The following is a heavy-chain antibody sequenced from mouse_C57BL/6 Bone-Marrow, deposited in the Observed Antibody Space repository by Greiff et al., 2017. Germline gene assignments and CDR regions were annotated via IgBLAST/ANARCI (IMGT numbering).Heavy chain of an antibody. V-gene: IGHV1-39*01. Sequence: EVQLQQSGPELVKPGASVKISCKASGYSFTDYNINWVKQSTGKSLEWIGVINPNYGTTSYNQKFKGKATLTVDQSSSTAYMQLNSLTSEDSAVYYCARWGGYYHQAWCAYWGQGTLVTVSA. D-gene: IGHD2-3*01. J-gene: IGHJ3*01. CDR1: GYSFTDYN. CDR3: ARWGGYYHQAWCAY. CDR2: INPNYGTT.